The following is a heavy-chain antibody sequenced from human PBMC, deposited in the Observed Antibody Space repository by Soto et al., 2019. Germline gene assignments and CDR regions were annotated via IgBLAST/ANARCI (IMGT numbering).Heavy chain of an antibody. CDR3: ARDRGVAPPVAGNTHYYYYMDV. D-gene: IGHD6-19*01. Sequence: QDQLLQSGAEVKKPGASVTVSCKASGYSFTNYGITWVRQAPGQGLEWMGWISAFNGNTHYAQKLQGRVTMTTDASTSTAFLELRSQRSDDTAVYYCARDRGVAPPVAGNTHYYYYMDVWGKGTTVTVSS. V-gene: IGHV1-18*01. CDR1: GYSFTNYG. CDR2: ISAFNGNT. J-gene: IGHJ6*03.